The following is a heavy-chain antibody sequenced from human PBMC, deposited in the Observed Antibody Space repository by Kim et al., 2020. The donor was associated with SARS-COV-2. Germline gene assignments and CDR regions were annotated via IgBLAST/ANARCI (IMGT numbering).Heavy chain of an antibody. V-gene: IGHV1-3*01. D-gene: IGHD6-19*01. CDR2: INAGNGNT. CDR1: GYTFTSYA. CDR3: ARGRSIAVAGPHLD. Sequence: ASVKVSCKASGYTFTSYAMHWVRQAPGQRLEWMGWINAGNGNTKYSQKFQGRVTITRDTSASTAYMELSSLRSEDTAVYYCARGRSIAVAGPHLDWGQGTLVTVSS. J-gene: IGHJ4*02.